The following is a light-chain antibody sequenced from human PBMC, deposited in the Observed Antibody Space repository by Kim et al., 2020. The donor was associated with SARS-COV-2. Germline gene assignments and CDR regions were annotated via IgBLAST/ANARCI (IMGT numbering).Light chain of an antibody. V-gene: IGLV2-8*03. CDR1: SRDVGRYIF. Sequence: IPCLGASRDVGRYIFFSCNRKHPGKPPKPMIYEVSKRPSGVPDRFLGSKSGNPASRPVSGPQAEDEADFYCSSDAGSNNLGFFGGGTQRTVL. J-gene: IGLJ2*01. CDR2: EVS. CDR3: SSDAGSNNLGF.